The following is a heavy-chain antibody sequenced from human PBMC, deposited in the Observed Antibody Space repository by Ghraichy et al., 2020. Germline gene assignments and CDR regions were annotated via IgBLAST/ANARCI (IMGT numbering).Heavy chain of an antibody. Sequence: GESLNISCAASGFTFSGSAMHWVRQASGKGLEWVGCIRSKANSYATAYAASVKGRFTISRDDSKNTAYLQMNSLKTEDTAVYYCTRLGLGSSVTDYWGQGTLVTVSS. V-gene: IGHV3-73*01. CDR1: GFTFSGSA. CDR3: TRLGLGSSVTDY. CDR2: IRSKANSYAT. J-gene: IGHJ4*02. D-gene: IGHD1-26*01.